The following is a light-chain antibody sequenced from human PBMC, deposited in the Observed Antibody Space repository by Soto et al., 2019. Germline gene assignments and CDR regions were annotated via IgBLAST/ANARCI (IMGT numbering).Light chain of an antibody. Sequence: AIQMTQSPSSLSASVGDRVTITCRASQTIRNDLGWYQQKPGKAPKLLIYGASSLQGGVPLRFSGSGSGTDFTLTISSLQPEDFATYYCLQDYVYPRTFGQGTKVEIK. CDR1: QTIRND. CDR3: LQDYVYPRT. V-gene: IGKV1-6*01. CDR2: GAS. J-gene: IGKJ1*01.